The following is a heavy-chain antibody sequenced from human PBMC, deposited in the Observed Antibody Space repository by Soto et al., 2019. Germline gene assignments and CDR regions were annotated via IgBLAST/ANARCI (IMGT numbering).Heavy chain of an antibody. CDR3: VTNTVTPLPDSFDV. J-gene: IGHJ3*01. V-gene: IGHV4-30-4*03. D-gene: IGHD4-17*01. CDR1: GASISSGEYY. Sequence: QVQLQESGPGLVKPSQTLSLTCTVSGASISSGEYYWSWIRQHPGKGLEWIGYIYYTGTTYYNPSLKSRVTFSVDTSKNQFSLNLRSVTAADTAMYYCVTNTVTPLPDSFDVWGHGTMVTVSS. CDR2: IYYTGTT.